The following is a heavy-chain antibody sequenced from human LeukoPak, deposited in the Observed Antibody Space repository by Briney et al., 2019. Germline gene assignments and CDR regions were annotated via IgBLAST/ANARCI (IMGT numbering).Heavy chain of an antibody. V-gene: IGHV4-39*01. Sequence: SETLSLTCTVSGGSISGSSHYWGWIRQPPGKGLEFIGNIYETGSTYYNPSPKSRVTIFVDTSKNQFSLRLSSVTAADTALYYCARRYSSSPFNYFDPWGQGTLVTVSS. D-gene: IGHD6-6*01. CDR2: IYETGST. CDR3: ARRYSSSPFNYFDP. J-gene: IGHJ5*02. CDR1: GGSISGSSHY.